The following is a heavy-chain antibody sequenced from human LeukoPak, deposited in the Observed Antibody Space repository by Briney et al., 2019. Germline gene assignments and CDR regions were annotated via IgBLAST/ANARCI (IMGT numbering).Heavy chain of an antibody. J-gene: IGHJ6*04. CDR3: ARHVSSGWYYYYGMDV. Sequence: ASVKVSCKASGGTFSSYAISWVRQAPGQGLEWMGGTIPIFGTANYAQRFQGRVTITADESTSTAYMELSSLRSEDTAVYYCARHVSSGWYYYYGMDVWGKGTTVTVSS. V-gene: IGHV1-69*13. D-gene: IGHD6-19*01. CDR2: TIPIFGTA. CDR1: GGTFSSYA.